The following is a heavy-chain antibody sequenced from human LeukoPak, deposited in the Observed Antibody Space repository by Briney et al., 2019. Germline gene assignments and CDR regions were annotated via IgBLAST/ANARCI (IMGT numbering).Heavy chain of an antibody. CDR1: GGTFSSYA. J-gene: IGHJ3*02. D-gene: IGHD1-26*01. V-gene: IGHV1-69*13. Sequence: SVKVSCKASGGTFSSYAISWVRQAPGQGLEWMGGIIPIFGTANYAQKFQGRVTITADESTSTAYMELSSLRSEDTAVYYCADVGYSGSSGAFDIWGQGTMVTVS. CDR2: IIPIFGTA. CDR3: ADVGYSGSSGAFDI.